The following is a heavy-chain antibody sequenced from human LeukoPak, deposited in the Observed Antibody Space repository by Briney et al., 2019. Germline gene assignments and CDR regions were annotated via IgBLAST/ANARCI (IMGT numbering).Heavy chain of an antibody. CDR2: ISYDGSNK. CDR3: ASGMTTVTTFDY. Sequence: GGSLRLSCGASGFTFSSYGMHWVRQAPGKGLEWVAVISYDGSNKYYADSVKGRFTISRDNSKNTLYLQMNSLRAEDTAVYYCASGMTTVTTFDYWGQGTLVTVSS. CDR1: GFTFSSYG. J-gene: IGHJ4*02. V-gene: IGHV3-30*19. D-gene: IGHD4-17*01.